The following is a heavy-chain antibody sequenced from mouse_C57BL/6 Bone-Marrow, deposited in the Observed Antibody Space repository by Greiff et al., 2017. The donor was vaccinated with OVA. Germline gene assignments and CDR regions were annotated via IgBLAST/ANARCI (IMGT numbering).Heavy chain of an antibody. Sequence: EVQLQQSGAELVRPGASVKLSCTASGFNIKDDYMHWVKQRPEQGLEWIGWIDPENGDTEYASKFQGKATITADTSSNTAYLQLSSLTSEDTAVYYCTTCGDYDWFAYWGQGTLVTVSA. CDR1: GFNIKDDY. CDR3: TTCGDYDWFAY. CDR2: IDPENGDT. V-gene: IGHV14-4*01. J-gene: IGHJ3*01. D-gene: IGHD2-4*01.